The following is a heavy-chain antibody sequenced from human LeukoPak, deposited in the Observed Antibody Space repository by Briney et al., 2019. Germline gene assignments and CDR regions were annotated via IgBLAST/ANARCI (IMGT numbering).Heavy chain of an antibody. Sequence: GGSLRLSCAASGFTFSSYSMNWVRQAPGKGLEWVSSISSSSSYIYYADSVKGRFTISRDNAKNSLYLQMNSLRAEDTAVYYCAREEVFGSGLTLDYWGQGTLVTVSS. J-gene: IGHJ4*02. CDR3: AREEVFGSGLTLDY. V-gene: IGHV3-21*01. CDR2: ISSSSSYI. D-gene: IGHD6-19*01. CDR1: GFTFSSYS.